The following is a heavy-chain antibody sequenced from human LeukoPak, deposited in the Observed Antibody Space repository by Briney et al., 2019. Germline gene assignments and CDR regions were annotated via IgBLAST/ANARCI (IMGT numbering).Heavy chain of an antibody. CDR2: IYYSGAT. D-gene: IGHD4-17*01. J-gene: IGHJ4*02. Sequence: PSETLSLTCTVSGGSISSSSYYWGWIRQPPGKGLEWIGYIYYSGATYYNPSLKSRVTISVDTSKNQFSLKLSSVTAADTAVYYCASPERDYGLRGFGYWGQGTLVTVSS. CDR3: ASPERDYGLRGFGY. CDR1: GGSISSSSYY. V-gene: IGHV4-30-4*08.